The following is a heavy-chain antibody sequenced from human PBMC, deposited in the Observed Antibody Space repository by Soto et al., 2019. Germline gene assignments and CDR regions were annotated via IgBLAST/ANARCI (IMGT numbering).Heavy chain of an antibody. CDR2: IKQSGSN. CDR1: GGSFSGYY. V-gene: IGHV4-34*01. Sequence: QVQLQQWGAGLLKPSETLSLTCAVYGGSFSGYYWSWIRQPPGKGLEWIGEIKQSGSNNYNPSLKSRVTISVDTSKNQFSLKLRSVTAADTAVYYCARVSSWAAGGAFDIWGQGTMVTVSS. J-gene: IGHJ3*02. D-gene: IGHD1-26*01. CDR3: ARVSSWAAGGAFDI.